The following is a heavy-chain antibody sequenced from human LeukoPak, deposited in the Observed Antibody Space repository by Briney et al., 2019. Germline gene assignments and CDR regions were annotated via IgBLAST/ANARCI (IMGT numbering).Heavy chain of an antibody. CDR2: IIPIFGTA. CDR3: ASLQKDTITADY. CDR1: GGTFSSYA. Sequence: VASVKVSCKASGGTFSSYAISWVRQAPGQGLEWMGGIIPIFGTANYARKFRGRVTLTADKSTRTAYMELSSLRSEDTAVYYCASLQKDTITADYWGQGTLVTVSS. J-gene: IGHJ4*02. V-gene: IGHV1-69*06. D-gene: IGHD3-10*01.